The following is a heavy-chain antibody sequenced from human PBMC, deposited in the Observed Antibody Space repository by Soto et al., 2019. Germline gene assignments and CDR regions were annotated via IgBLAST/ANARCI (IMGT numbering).Heavy chain of an antibody. D-gene: IGHD6-13*01. CDR3: ARGQYSSSWYYYYYGMDV. V-gene: IGHV1-8*01. J-gene: IGHJ6*02. CDR2: MNPNSGNT. Sequence: GASVKVSCKASGYTFTSYDINWVRPATGQGLEWMGWMNPNSGNTGYAQKFQGRVTMTRDTSISTAYMELSSLRSEDTAVYYCARGQYSSSWYYYYYGMDVWGQGTTVTVSS. CDR1: GYTFTSYD.